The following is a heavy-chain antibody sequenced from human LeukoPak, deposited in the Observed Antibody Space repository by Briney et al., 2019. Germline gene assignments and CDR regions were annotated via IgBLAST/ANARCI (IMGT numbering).Heavy chain of an antibody. J-gene: IGHJ4*02. Sequence: GASVTVSCTASGYTFTSYDINWVRQATGQGLEWMGWMNPNSGNTGYAQKFQGRVTMTRNTSISTAYMELSSLRSEDTAVYYCARVLSRRRPTQDTFAGYWGQGTLVTVST. CDR2: MNPNSGNT. V-gene: IGHV1-8*01. CDR3: ARVLSRRRPTQDTFAGY. CDR1: GYTFTSYD. D-gene: IGHD3-16*01.